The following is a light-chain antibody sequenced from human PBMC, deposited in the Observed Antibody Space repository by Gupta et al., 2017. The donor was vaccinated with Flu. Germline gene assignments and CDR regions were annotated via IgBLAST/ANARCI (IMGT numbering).Light chain of an antibody. J-gene: IGLJ3*02. V-gene: IGLV1-44*01. CDR2: SNN. CDR3: AAWDDSLNGWV. Sequence: SVLTQPPSASGTPGQRFNISCSGSSSNVGSNTVNWSQQLPGTAPKLLIYSNNQRASGVPDRFSGYKPGTSSSLAISRLQSEDEADYYCAAWDDSLNGWVFGGGTKLTVL. CDR1: SSNVGSNT.